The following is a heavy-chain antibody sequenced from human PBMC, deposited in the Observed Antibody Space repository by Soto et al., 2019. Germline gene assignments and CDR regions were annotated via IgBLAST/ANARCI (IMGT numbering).Heavy chain of an antibody. D-gene: IGHD6-19*01. V-gene: IGHV4-39*01. CDR2: IYYSGST. CDR3: ARPTTFTGIAVAGPGYWFDP. CDR1: GGSISSSSYY. Sequence: SETLSLTCTVSGGSISSSSYYWGWIRQPPGKGLEWIGSIYYSGSTYYNPSLKSQFTISVDTSKNQFSLKLSSVTAADTAVYYCARPTTFTGIAVAGPGYWFDPWGQGTLVTVSS. J-gene: IGHJ5*02.